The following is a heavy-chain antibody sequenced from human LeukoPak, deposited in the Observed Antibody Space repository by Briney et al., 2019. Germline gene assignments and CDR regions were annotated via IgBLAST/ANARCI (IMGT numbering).Heavy chain of an antibody. CDR3: AKESSQWLVPY. V-gene: IGHV3-23*01. Sequence: GGSLRLSCAASGFTFNTYPMTWVRQAPGKGLDWVSGITANGGSTYYADSVKGRFTISRDNSRNTLFLQMDSLRAEDTAIYYCAKESSQWLVPYWGRGTLVTVSS. CDR2: ITANGGST. D-gene: IGHD6-19*01. J-gene: IGHJ4*02. CDR1: GFTFNTYP.